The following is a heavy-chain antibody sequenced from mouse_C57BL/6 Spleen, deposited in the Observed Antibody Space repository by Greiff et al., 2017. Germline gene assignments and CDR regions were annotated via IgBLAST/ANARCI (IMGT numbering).Heavy chain of an antibody. CDR2: ISSGGDYI. CDR1: GFTFSSYA. V-gene: IGHV5-9-1*02. CDR3: TRGAYYYGSSCVDY. J-gene: IGHJ2*01. D-gene: IGHD1-1*01. Sequence: EVQVVESGEGLVKPGGSLKLSCAASGFTFSSYAMSWVRQTPEKRLEWVAYISSGGDYISYADTVQGRFTISRDNARNTLYLQMSGLKSEDTAMYYCTRGAYYYGSSCVDYWGQGTTLTVSS.